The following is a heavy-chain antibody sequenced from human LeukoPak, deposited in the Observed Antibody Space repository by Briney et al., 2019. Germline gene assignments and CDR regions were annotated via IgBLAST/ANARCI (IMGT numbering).Heavy chain of an antibody. V-gene: IGHV2-5*02. CDR3: AHGYYGSGSYYKAPRYYGMDV. D-gene: IGHD3-10*01. J-gene: IGHJ6*02. CDR2: IYWDDDK. Sequence: SGPTLVNPTQTLTLTCTFSGFSLSTSGVGVGWIRQPPGKALEWLALIYWDDDKRYSPSLKSRLTITKDTSKNQVVLTMTNMDPVDTATYYCAHGYYGSGSYYKAPRYYGMDVWGQGTTVTVSS. CDR1: GFSLSTSGVG.